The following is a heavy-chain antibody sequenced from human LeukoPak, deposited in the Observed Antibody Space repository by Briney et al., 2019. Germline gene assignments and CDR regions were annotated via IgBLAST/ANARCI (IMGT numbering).Heavy chain of an antibody. J-gene: IGHJ4*02. V-gene: IGHV4-59*01. Sequence: PSETLSLTCTVSGGSISSYSWSWIRQPPGKGLEWIGYIYYSGSTNYNPSLKSRVTISVDTSKNRFSLKLSSVAAADTAVYYCARGGPAVLYYFDYWGQGTLVTVSS. CDR2: IYYSGST. CDR1: GGSISSYS. CDR3: ARGGPAVLYYFDY.